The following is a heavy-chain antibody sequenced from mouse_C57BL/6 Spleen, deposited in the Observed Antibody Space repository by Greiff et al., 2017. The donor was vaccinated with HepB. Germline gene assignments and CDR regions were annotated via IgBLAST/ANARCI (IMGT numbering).Heavy chain of an antibody. CDR2: INYDGSST. D-gene: IGHD1-1*01. J-gene: IGHJ1*03. Sequence: LMESEGGLVQPGSSMKLSCTASGFTFSDYYMAWVRQVPEKGLEWVANINYDGSSTYYLDSLKSRFIISRDNAKNILYLQMSSLKSEETATYYCARDSRTTVVPYFDVGGTGTTVTVSS. CDR1: GFTFSDYY. CDR3: ARDSRTTVVPYFDV. V-gene: IGHV5-16*01.